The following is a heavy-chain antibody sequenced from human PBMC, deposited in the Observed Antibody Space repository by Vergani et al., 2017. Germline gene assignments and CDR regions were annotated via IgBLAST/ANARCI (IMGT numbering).Heavy chain of an antibody. J-gene: IGHJ6*03. Sequence: QVQLLQWGGGLLKPSETLSLTCVVNGGSFTSYHWTWIRQSPGEGLEWVGDIDHTGRPDYNPSLKSRLTMSVDKSRNQFSLTLNSVTATDTAIYFCARVKTETNGHLYYYYYMDVWGQGTAVTVS. D-gene: IGHD2-8*01. CDR1: GGSFTSYH. V-gene: IGHV4-34*01. CDR3: ARVKTETNGHLYYYYYMDV. CDR2: IDHTGRP.